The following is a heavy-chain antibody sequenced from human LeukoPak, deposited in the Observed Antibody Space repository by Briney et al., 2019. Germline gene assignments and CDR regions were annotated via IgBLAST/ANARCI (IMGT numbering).Heavy chain of an antibody. Sequence: GGSLRLSCAASGFTFSSYAMSWVRQAPGKGLEWVSAISGSGGSTYYADSVKGRFTISRDNSKNTRYLQMNSLRAEDTAVYYCAEGSASCGGDCYSSFGIFDYWGQGTLVTVSS. CDR2: ISGSGGST. V-gene: IGHV3-23*01. J-gene: IGHJ4*02. CDR3: AEGSASCGGDCYSSFGIFDY. D-gene: IGHD2-21*02. CDR1: GFTFSSYA.